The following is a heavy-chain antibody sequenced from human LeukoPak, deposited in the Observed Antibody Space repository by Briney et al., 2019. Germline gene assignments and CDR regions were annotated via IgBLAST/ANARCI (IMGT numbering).Heavy chain of an antibody. CDR2: PSHSGSS. D-gene: IGHD3-16*01. Sequence: PSETLSLTCTVSGYSISSGYYWDWIRQPPGKGLEWIGTPSHSGSSYYNPSLKSRVTISVDTSNNQFSLTMASVTAADTAVYYCARLPRGLIRSYWGQGTLVTVSS. CDR3: ARLPRGLIRSY. CDR1: GYSISSGYY. V-gene: IGHV4-38-2*02. J-gene: IGHJ4*02.